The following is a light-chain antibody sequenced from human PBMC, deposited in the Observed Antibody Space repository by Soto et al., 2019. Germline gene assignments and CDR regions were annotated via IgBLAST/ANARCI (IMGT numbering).Light chain of an antibody. J-gene: IGKJ1*01. CDR2: GAS. V-gene: IGKV3-20*01. Sequence: EIMLTQSPATLSLSPGERATPSCRASQSVSSSYLAWYQQKPGQAPRLLIYGASSRATGSPDRFSGSGSGTDFTLTISRLEPEDFAVYYCQQFRTFGQGTKVDVK. CDR3: QQFRT. CDR1: QSVSSSY.